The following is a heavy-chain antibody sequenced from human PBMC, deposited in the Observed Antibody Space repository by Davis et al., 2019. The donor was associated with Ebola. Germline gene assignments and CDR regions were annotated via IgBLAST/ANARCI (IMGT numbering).Heavy chain of an antibody. Sequence: MPSETLSLTCAVYGGSFSFYYWSWIRQPPGKGLEWIGYIYYSGSTNYNPSLKSRVTISVDTSKNQFSLKLSSVTAADTAVYYCARLGYYYDSSGYYTGAFDIWGQGTMVTVSS. D-gene: IGHD3-22*01. J-gene: IGHJ3*02. CDR1: GGSFSFYY. CDR2: IYYSGST. V-gene: IGHV4-59*08. CDR3: ARLGYYYDSSGYYTGAFDI.